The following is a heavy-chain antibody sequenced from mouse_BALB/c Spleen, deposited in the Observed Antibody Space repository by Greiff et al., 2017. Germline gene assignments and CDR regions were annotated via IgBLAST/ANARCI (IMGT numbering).Heavy chain of an antibody. CDR2: ISSGGST. Sequence: EVQRVESGGGLVKPGGSLKLSCAASGFTFSSYAMSWVRQTPEKRLEWVASISSGGSTYYPDSVKGRFTISRDNARNILYLQMSSLRSEDTAMYYCARPLLPLYYFDYWGQGTTLTVSS. J-gene: IGHJ2*01. V-gene: IGHV5-6-5*01. D-gene: IGHD2-1*01. CDR3: ARPLLPLYYFDY. CDR1: GFTFSSYA.